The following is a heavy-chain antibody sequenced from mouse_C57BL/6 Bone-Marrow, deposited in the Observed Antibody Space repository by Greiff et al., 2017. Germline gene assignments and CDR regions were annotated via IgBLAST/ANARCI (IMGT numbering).Heavy chain of an antibody. CDR2: IDPSDSYT. CDR3: AREGGLSGDFDY. J-gene: IGHJ2*01. CDR1: GYTFTSYW. V-gene: IGHV1-50*01. Sequence: QVQLQQPGAELVKPGASVKLSCKASGYTFTSYWMQWVKQRPGQGLEWIGEIDPSDSYTNYNQKFKGKATLTVDTSSSTAYMQLSSLTSEDAAVYCGAREGGLSGDFDYWGQGTTLTVSS. D-gene: IGHD3-1*01.